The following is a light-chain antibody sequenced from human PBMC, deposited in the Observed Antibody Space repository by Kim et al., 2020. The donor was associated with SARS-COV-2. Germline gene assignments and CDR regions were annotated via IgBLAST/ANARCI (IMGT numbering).Light chain of an antibody. CDR2: AAS. J-gene: IGKJ2*01. Sequence: SASVGDRVTITCRASKGISSYLAWYQQKPGKAPKLLIYAASTLQSGVPLRFSGSGSGTEFTLTVSSLQPEDFATYYCQHLNSYPYTFGQGTKLEI. V-gene: IGKV1-9*01. CDR3: QHLNSYPYT. CDR1: KGISSY.